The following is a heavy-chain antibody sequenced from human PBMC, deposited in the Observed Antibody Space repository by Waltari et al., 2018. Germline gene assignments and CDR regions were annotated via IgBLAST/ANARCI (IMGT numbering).Heavy chain of an antibody. V-gene: IGHV4-34*02. CDR1: GGSLSVYH. J-gene: IGHJ6*03. CDR3: ARVFGYYYSYMDG. D-gene: IGHD3-3*01. Sequence: QVQLQQWGAGLLKPSETLSLTCDVSGGSLSVYHWTWIRQPPGKGLERIGEINDSGGTTYNPSLESRVTVSIDTANNKSSLSVRSVTAADTAVYYCARVFGYYYSYMDGWGKGTTVTISS. CDR2: INDSGGT.